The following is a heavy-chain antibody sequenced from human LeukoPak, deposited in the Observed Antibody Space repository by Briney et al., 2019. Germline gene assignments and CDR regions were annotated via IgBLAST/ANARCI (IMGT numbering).Heavy chain of an antibody. CDR1: GGSFSGYY. J-gene: IGHJ4*02. CDR2: INHSGST. CDR3: ARGRGLSRTPQLVYYFDF. D-gene: IGHD6-13*01. V-gene: IGHV4-34*01. Sequence: SETLSLTCAVYGGSFSGYYWSGIRQPPGKGLECIGEINHSGSTNYNPSLKSRITISADTSENQFSLKLSSVTAADTAVYFCARGRGLSRTPQLVYYFDFWGQGTLVTVSS.